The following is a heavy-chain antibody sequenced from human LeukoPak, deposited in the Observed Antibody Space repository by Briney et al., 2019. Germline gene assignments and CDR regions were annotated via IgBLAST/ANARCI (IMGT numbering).Heavy chain of an antibody. D-gene: IGHD5-12*01. CDR1: GFTFSSYG. J-gene: IGHJ4*02. Sequence: GGSLRLSCAASGFTFSSYGTHWVRQAPGKGLEWVAVIWYDGSEEYYADSVKGRFTISRENSKNMLYLQMNSLRAEDTAVYYCAKDWSRGYGCLDYWGQGTLVTVSS. CDR3: AKDWSRGYGCLDY. CDR2: IWYDGSEE. V-gene: IGHV3-30*02.